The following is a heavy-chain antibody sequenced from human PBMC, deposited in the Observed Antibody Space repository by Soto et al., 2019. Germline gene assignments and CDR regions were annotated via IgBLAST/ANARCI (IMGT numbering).Heavy chain of an antibody. CDR3: VKGRIRVKGPNYYYGMDV. CDR1: GFTFSSYA. D-gene: IGHD2-15*01. Sequence: PGGSLRLSCSASGFTFSSYAMHWVRQAPGKGLEYVSAISSNGGSTYYADSVKGRFTISRDNSKNTLYLQMSSLRAEDTAVYYCVKGRIRVKGPNYYYGMDVWGQGTTVTVSS. V-gene: IGHV3-64D*06. CDR2: ISSNGGST. J-gene: IGHJ6*02.